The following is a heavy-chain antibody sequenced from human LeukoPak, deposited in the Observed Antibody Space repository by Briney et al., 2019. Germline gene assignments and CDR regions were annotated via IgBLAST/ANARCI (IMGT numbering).Heavy chain of an antibody. Sequence: PSETLSLTCTVSGGSISNYYWSWIRQPPGKGLEWIGYIQYSGSTNYNPSLKSRVTISVDTSKNQFSLKLRSVTAADTAVYYCARVSWFPGTSYYYMDVWGKGTPVTVSS. D-gene: IGHD1-1*01. V-gene: IGHV4-59*01. CDR1: GGSISNYY. CDR2: IQYSGST. CDR3: ARVSWFPGTSYYYMDV. J-gene: IGHJ6*03.